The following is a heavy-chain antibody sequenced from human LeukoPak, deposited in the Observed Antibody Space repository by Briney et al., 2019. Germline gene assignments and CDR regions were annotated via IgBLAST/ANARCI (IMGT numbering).Heavy chain of an antibody. CDR2: INWNGGST. V-gene: IGHV3-20*04. Sequence: GGSLRLSCTASGFTFDDYGMSWVRQAPGKGLEWVSGINWNGGSTGYADSVKGRFTISRDNAKNSLYLQMNSLRAEDTALYYCARDVTMVRGATYFDYWGQGTLVTVSS. J-gene: IGHJ4*02. D-gene: IGHD3-10*01. CDR1: GFTFDDYG. CDR3: ARDVTMVRGATYFDY.